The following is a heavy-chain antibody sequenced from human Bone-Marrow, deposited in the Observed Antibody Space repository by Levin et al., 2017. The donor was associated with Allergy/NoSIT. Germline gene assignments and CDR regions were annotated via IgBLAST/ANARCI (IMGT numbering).Heavy chain of an antibody. CDR3: ARDQLRGDCGGDCYSFDY. CDR2: ISYDGSNK. J-gene: IGHJ4*02. CDR1: GFTFSSYA. Sequence: GESLKISCAASGFTFSSYAMHWVRQAPGKGLEWVAVISYDGSNKYYADSVKGRFTISRDNSKNTLYLQMNSLRAEDTAVYYCARDQLRGDCGGDCYSFDYWGQGTLVTVSS. D-gene: IGHD2-21*02. V-gene: IGHV3-30-3*01.